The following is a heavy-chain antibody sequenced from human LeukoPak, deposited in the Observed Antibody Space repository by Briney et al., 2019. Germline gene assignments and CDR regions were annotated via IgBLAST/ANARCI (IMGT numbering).Heavy chain of an antibody. CDR1: GGTFSSYA. CDR3: ASLGYCSSTSCLRYYYYYYMDV. V-gene: IGHV1-69*01. J-gene: IGHJ6*03. Sequence: RASVTVSCKASGGTFSSYAISWVRQAPGPGLEWMGGIIPIFGTANYAQKCEGRVTITADESTSTAYMELSSLRSEDTAVYYCASLGYCSSTSCLRYYYYYYMDVWGKGTTVTVSS. CDR2: IIPIFGTA. D-gene: IGHD2-2*01.